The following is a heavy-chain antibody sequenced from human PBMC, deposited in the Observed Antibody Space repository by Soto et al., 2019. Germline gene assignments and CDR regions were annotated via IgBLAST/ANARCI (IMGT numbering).Heavy chain of an antibody. CDR2: IDYSGST. J-gene: IGHJ4*02. CDR1: GGSISSYY. V-gene: IGHV4-59*08. Sequence: QVQLQESGPGLVKPSETLSLTCTVSGGSISSYYWSWIRQPPGKGLEWLGYIDYSGSTNYNPSLKSRVTISVDTSKNQFSLKLSSVTAADTAVYYCARHLDDIVATILFDYWGQGTLVTVSS. D-gene: IGHD5-12*01. CDR3: ARHLDDIVATILFDY.